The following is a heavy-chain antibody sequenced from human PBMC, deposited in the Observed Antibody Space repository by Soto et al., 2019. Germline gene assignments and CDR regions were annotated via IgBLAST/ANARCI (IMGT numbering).Heavy chain of an antibody. D-gene: IGHD3-10*01. Sequence: GGSLRLSCAASGFTFSNFAMSWVRQAPGKGLEWVSTISISGGTTYYADSVKGRFAISRDNSKNTMYLQMNSLRAEDTAVYYCAKDQEVGVPGHAFDIWGQGTMVTVSS. V-gene: IGHV3-23*01. CDR1: GFTFSNFA. CDR2: ISISGGTT. CDR3: AKDQEVGVPGHAFDI. J-gene: IGHJ3*02.